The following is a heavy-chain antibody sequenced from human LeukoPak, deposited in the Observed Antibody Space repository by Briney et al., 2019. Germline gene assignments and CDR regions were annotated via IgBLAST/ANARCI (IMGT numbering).Heavy chain of an antibody. J-gene: IGHJ4*02. Sequence: ASVKVSXKASGYTFTGYYLHWVRQAPGHGLEWMGRINPNSGGTNFAQKFQGRVTMTRDTSISTAYMELSRLRSDDTAVYYCARTETGWFDYWGQGTLVTVSS. CDR3: ARTETGWFDY. V-gene: IGHV1-2*06. CDR2: INPNSGGT. D-gene: IGHD3-9*01. CDR1: GYTFTGYY.